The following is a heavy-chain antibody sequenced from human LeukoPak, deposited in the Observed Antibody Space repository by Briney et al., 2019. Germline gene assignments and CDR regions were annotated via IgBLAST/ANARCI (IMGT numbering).Heavy chain of an antibody. CDR1: GYTFTGYY. V-gene: IGHV1-2*02. D-gene: IGHD1-26*01. Sequence: SVKVSCKXSGYTFTGYYMHWVQQAPGQGLEWMGWINPNSGGTNYAQKFQGRVTMTRDTSISTAYMELSRLRSDDTAVYYCARGWSGSYYSHYYYYMDVWGKGTTVTVSS. J-gene: IGHJ6*03. CDR2: INPNSGGT. CDR3: ARGWSGSYYSHYYYYMDV.